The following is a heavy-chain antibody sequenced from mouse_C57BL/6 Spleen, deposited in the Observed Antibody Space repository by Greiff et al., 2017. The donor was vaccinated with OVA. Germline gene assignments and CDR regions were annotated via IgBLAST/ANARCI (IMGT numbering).Heavy chain of an antibody. V-gene: IGHV14-2*01. CDR3: ASGGTTALDY. CDR1: GFNIKDYY. CDR2: IDPEDGDT. D-gene: IGHD1-2*01. J-gene: IGHJ2*01. Sequence: EVQLQQPGAELVKPGASVKLSCTASGFNIKDYYMHWVKQRTEQGLEWIGRIDPEDGDTKYAPKFQGKATITADTSSNTAYLQLSSLTSEETAVYYCASGGTTALDYWGQGTTLTVSS.